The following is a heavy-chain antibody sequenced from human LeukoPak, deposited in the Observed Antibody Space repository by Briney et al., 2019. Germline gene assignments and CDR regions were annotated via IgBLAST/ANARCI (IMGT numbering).Heavy chain of an antibody. J-gene: IGHJ6*03. CDR3: AKDDVVPAASGDDYYYYYMDV. D-gene: IGHD2-2*01. CDR1: GFTFSSYS. V-gene: IGHV3-21*01. Sequence: GGSLRLSCAASGFTFSSYSMNWVRQAPGKGLEWVSSISSRSTYIYYADSVKGRFTISRDNSKNTLYLQMNSLRAEDTAVYYCAKDDVVPAASGDDYYYYYMDVWGKGTTVTISS. CDR2: ISSRSTYI.